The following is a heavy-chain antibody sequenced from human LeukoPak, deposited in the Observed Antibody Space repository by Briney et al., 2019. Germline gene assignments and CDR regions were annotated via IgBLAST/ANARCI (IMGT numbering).Heavy chain of an antibody. V-gene: IGHV3-23*01. Sequence: GGSLRLSCAASGFTFSSYAMSWVRQAPGKGLEWVSAISGSGGSTYYADSVKGRFTISRDNAKNSLYLQMNSLRAEDTAVYYCARGNIVLMVYATGWGFDYWGQGTLVTVSS. CDR1: GFTFSSYA. J-gene: IGHJ4*02. CDR2: ISGSGGST. D-gene: IGHD2-8*01. CDR3: ARGNIVLMVYATGWGFDY.